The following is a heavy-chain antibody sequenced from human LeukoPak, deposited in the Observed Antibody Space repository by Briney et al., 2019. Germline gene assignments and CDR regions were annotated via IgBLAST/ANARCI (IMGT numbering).Heavy chain of an antibody. J-gene: IGHJ4*02. CDR2: IIPIFGTA. CDR1: GGTFSSYA. Sequence: EALVKVSCKASGGTFSSYAISWVRQAPGQGLEWMGGIIPIFGTANYAQKFQGRVTITADESTSTAYMELSSLRSEDTAVYYCASSIAVAGYFDYWGQGTLVTVSS. V-gene: IGHV1-69*13. CDR3: ASSIAVAGYFDY. D-gene: IGHD6-19*01.